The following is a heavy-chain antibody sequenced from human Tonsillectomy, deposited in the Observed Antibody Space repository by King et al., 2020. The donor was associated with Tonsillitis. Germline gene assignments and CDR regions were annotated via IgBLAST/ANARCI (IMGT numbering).Heavy chain of an antibody. D-gene: IGHD3-10*01. CDR1: GFTFSNYG. V-gene: IGHV3-30*18. CDR2: VSYDGTNK. J-gene: IGHJ4*02. Sequence: VQLVESGGGVVQPGRSLRLSCSASGFTFSNYGMHWVRQAPGKGLEWVAVVSYDGTNKYYADSVKGRFTISRDNSKNTLYLQMSSLRPDDTAVYYGAEECLLWFGEFSTQADHWGQGTLVTVSS. CDR3: AEECLLWFGEFSTQADH.